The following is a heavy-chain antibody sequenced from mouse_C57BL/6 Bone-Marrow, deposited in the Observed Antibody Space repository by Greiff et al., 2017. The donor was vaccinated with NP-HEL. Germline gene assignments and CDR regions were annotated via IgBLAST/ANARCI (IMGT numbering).Heavy chain of an antibody. CDR2: IYPRSGNT. J-gene: IGHJ2*01. CDR1: GYTFTSYG. V-gene: IGHV1-81*01. CDR3: ARGREFITTVVAHFDY. D-gene: IGHD1-1*01. Sequence: VQLQQSGAELARPGASVKLSCKASGYTFTSYGISWVKQRTGQGLEWIGEIYPRSGNTYYNEKFKGKATLTADKSSSTAYMELRSLTSEDSAVYFCARGREFITTVVAHFDYWGQGTTLTVSS.